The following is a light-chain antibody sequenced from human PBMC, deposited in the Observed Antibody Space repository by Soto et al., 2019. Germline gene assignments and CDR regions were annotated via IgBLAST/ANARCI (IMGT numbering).Light chain of an antibody. CDR1: QSISKY. V-gene: IGKV1-39*01. J-gene: IGKJ3*01. CDR2: AAS. Sequence: DIQMTQSPSSLSASVGDRVIITCRASQSISKYLNWYQQKPGKAPKLLIHAASSLQSGVPSRFSGSGSGTDFSLTISSLQPEDFATYYCQQSYSTPRFGPGTKVDI. CDR3: QQSYSTPR.